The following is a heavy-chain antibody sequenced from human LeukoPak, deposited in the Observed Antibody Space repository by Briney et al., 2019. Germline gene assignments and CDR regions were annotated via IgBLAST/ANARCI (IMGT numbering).Heavy chain of an antibody. CDR3: ARDRVVGLGIDNAFDI. CDR1: GGTFSSYA. CDR2: IIPVFGTA. D-gene: IGHD2-15*01. Sequence: SVKVSCKASGGTFSSYAITWVRQAPGQGLEWMGGIIPVFGTANYAQKFQGRVTITADESTSTAYMELSSLRSEDTAVYYCARDRVVGLGIDNAFDIWGHGTMVTVSS. J-gene: IGHJ3*02. V-gene: IGHV1-69*13.